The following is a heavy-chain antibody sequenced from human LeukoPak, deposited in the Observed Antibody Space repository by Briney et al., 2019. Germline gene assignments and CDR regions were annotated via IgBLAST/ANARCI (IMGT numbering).Heavy chain of an antibody. CDR2: INHSGST. D-gene: IGHD3-10*01. CDR1: GGSFSGYY. CDR3: ARGRTAMVRGVCFDY. Sequence: SETLSLTCAVYGGSFSGYYWSWIRQPPGKGLEWIGEINHSGSTNYNPSLKSRVTISVDTSKNQFSLKLSSVTAADTAVYYCARGRTAMVRGVCFDYWGQGTLVTVSS. V-gene: IGHV4-34*01. J-gene: IGHJ4*02.